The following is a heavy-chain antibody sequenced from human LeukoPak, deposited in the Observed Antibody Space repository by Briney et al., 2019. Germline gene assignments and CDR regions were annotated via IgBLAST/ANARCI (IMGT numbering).Heavy chain of an antibody. CDR1: GFTFSVHW. CDR2: IKQDGSEK. V-gene: IGHV3-7*01. CDR3: ARDSTGQSDNFDI. J-gene: IGHJ3*02. D-gene: IGHD2-8*02. Sequence: GGSLSLSCGASGFTFSVHWMSWVRQAPGKGLEWVANIKQDGSEKYYVDSVKGRLTISRDNARKSLYLQMNSLRAEDTAVYYCARDSTGQSDNFDIWGQGTMVTVSS.